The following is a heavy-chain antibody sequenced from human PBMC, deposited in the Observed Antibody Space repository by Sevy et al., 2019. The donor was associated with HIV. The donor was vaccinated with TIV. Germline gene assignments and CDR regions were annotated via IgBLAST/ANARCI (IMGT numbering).Heavy chain of an antibody. CDR2: SYWDDDK. CDR1: VFSLSTSGMS. CDR3: AHGRSSGFDY. J-gene: IGHJ4*02. V-gene: IGHV2-5*02. Sequence: SGPTLVNPTQTLTLTCTFSVFSLSTSGMSVGWIRQPPGKALEWLALSYWDDDKRYSPSLNCRHTITKDTSKNQVVLTMTNMDLVDTATYYCAHGRSSGFDYWGQGTLVTVSS. D-gene: IGHD6-19*01.